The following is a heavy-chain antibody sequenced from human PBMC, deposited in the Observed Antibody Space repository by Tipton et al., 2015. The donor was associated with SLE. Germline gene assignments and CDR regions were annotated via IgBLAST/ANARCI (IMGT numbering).Heavy chain of an antibody. CDR1: GFTFSSYS. D-gene: IGHD3-16*01. CDR3: ARGSALWRGDLDY. Sequence: SLRLSCAASGFTFSSYSMNWVRQAPGKGLEWVGNIAPDGSEEFYVDSVKGRFTMSRDNTKNSLYLHMTALRADDTAVYYCARGSALWRGDLDYWGQGNLVTVSS. V-gene: IGHV3-7*01. J-gene: IGHJ4*02. CDR2: IAPDGSEE.